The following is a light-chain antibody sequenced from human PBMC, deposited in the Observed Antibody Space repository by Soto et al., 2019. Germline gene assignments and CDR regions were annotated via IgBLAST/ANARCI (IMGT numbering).Light chain of an antibody. J-gene: IGLJ2*01. CDR2: EVT. V-gene: IGLV2-14*01. CDR3: SSYAISSTLI. CDR1: SSDVGTYNF. Sequence: QSVLTQPASVSGSPGQSITISCIGTSSDVGTYNFVSWYQQYPGKAPKLMIYEVTNRPSGVSNRFSGSKSGNMASLIISGLQAEDEADYFCSSYAISSTLIFGGGTKVTVL.